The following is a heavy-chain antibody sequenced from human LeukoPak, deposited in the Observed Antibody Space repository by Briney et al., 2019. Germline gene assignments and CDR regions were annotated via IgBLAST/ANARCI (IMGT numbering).Heavy chain of an antibody. CDR3: ARHDSSGYRYYFDY. D-gene: IGHD3-22*01. CDR1: GGSISSYY. Sequence: SETLSLTCTVSGGSISSYYWSWLRQPPGKGLEGIGYIYYSGSTNYNPSLKSRVTISVDTSKNQFSLKLSSVTAADTAVYYCARHDSSGYRYYFDYWGQGTLVTVSS. CDR2: IYYSGST. J-gene: IGHJ4*02. V-gene: IGHV4-59*08.